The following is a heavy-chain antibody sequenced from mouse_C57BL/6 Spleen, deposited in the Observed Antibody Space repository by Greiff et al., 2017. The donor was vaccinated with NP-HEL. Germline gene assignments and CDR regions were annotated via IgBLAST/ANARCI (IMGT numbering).Heavy chain of an antibody. CDR2: IDPSDSYT. J-gene: IGHJ3*01. V-gene: IGHV1-50*01. D-gene: IGHD2-4*01. Sequence: VKLQQPGAELVKPGASVKLSCKASGYTFTSYWMQWVKQRPGQGLEWIGEIDPSDSYTNYNQKFKGKATLTVDTSSSTAYMQLSSLTSEDSAVYYCARGGIYYDYDGFAYWGQGTLVTVSA. CDR3: ARGGIYYDYDGFAY. CDR1: GYTFTSYW.